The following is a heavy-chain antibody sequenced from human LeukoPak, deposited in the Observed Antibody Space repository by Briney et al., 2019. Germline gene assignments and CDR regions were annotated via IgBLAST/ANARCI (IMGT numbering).Heavy chain of an antibody. CDR3: ARDFPVWGSYRSLDY. V-gene: IGHV1-2*02. J-gene: IGHJ4*02. CDR1: GYTFTGYY. Sequence: GASVKVSCKASGYTFTGYYMHWVRQAPGQGLEWMGWINPNSGGTNYAQKFQGRVTMTRDTSISTAYMELSRLRSDDTAVYYCARDFPVWGSYRSLDYWGQGTLVTVSS. CDR2: INPNSGGT. D-gene: IGHD3-16*02.